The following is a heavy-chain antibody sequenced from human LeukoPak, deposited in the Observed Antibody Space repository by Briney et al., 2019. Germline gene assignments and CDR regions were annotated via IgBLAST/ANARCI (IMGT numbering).Heavy chain of an antibody. CDR2: ISSSDAST. CDR1: GFTFSSNG. CDR3: ATLQLWSYCMDV. Sequence: GGALRLSSAASGFTFSSNGMSWGRTAPGKGREWGSAISSSDASTYYADSVKGRVTISSNNSTNTLYLQMNRLRAEETAVYYCATLQLWSYCMDVWGKGTTVTISS. D-gene: IGHD5-18*01. V-gene: IGHV3-23*01. J-gene: IGHJ6*03.